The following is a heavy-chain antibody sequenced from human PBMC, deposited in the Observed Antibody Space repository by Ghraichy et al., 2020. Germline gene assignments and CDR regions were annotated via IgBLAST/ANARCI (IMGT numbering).Heavy chain of an antibody. J-gene: IGHJ5*02. Sequence: ASVKVSCKASGYTFTGYYMHWVRQAPGQGLEWMGWINPNSGGTNYAQKFQGRVTMTRDTSISTAYMELSRLRSDDTAVYYCAGGGSVQWLAREGWFDPWGQGTLVTVSS. V-gene: IGHV1-2*02. CDR2: INPNSGGT. D-gene: IGHD6-19*01. CDR3: AGGGSVQWLAREGWFDP. CDR1: GYTFTGYY.